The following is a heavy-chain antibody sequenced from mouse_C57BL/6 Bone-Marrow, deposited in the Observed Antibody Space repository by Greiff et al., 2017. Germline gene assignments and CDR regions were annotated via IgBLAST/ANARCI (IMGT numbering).Heavy chain of an antibody. V-gene: IGHV1-69*01. J-gene: IGHJ2*01. CDR2: IDPSDSYT. Sequence: QVQLQQPGAELVMPGASVKLSCKASGYTFTSYWMHWVKQRPGQGLEWIGEIDPSDSYTNYNQKFKGQSTLTVDKSSSTAYMQLSSLTSEDSAVYYCARCGWDGCYFDYWGQGTTLTVSS. D-gene: IGHD4-1*01. CDR1: GYTFTSYW. CDR3: ARCGWDGCYFDY.